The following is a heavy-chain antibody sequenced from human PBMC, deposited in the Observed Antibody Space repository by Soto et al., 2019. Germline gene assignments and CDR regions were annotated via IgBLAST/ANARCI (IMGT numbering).Heavy chain of an antibody. CDR2: ISSSSSII. D-gene: IGHD4-17*01. Sequence: EVQLVESGGGLVQPGGSLRLSCAASGFTFSSHSMNWVRQAPGKGLEWVSYISSSSSIIYYADSVKGRFTISRDNAKNSLSLQMNCFRAEDTAVYYCARDNPRAYGDCWGQGTLVTVSS. CDR3: ARDNPRAYGDC. CDR1: GFTFSSHS. J-gene: IGHJ4*02. V-gene: IGHV3-48*01.